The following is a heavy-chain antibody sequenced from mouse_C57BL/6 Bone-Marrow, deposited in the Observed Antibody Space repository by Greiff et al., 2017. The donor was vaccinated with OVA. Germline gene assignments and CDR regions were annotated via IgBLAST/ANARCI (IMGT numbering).Heavy chain of an antibody. CDR3: ASYYGSSSFPWYFDV. CDR2: IYPGDGDT. D-gene: IGHD1-1*01. Sequence: VQLQQSGPELVKPGASVKISCKASGYAFSSSWMNWVKQRPGKGLEWIGRIYPGDGDTNYNGKFKGKATLTADKSSSTAYMQLSSLTSEDSAVYFCASYYGSSSFPWYFDVWGTGTTVTVSS. CDR1: GYAFSSSW. J-gene: IGHJ1*03. V-gene: IGHV1-82*01.